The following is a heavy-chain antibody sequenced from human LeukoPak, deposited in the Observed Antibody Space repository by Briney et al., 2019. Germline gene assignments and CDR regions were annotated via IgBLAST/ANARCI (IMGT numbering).Heavy chain of an antibody. CDR3: AKDPRSFSTVTTDWFDP. V-gene: IGHV3-23*01. D-gene: IGHD4-17*01. CDR2: ISGSGVST. Sequence: GGSLRLSCAASGFTFSSYAMSWFRQAPGKGLEWVSAISGSGVSTYYADSVKGRFTISRDNSKNTLYLQMNSLRAEYTAVYYCAKDPRSFSTVTTDWFDPWGQGTLVTVSS. CDR1: GFTFSSYA. J-gene: IGHJ5*02.